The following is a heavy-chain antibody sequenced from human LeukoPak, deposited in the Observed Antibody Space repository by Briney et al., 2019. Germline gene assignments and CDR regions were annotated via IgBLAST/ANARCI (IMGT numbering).Heavy chain of an antibody. V-gene: IGHV4-59*12. D-gene: IGHD6-19*01. J-gene: IGHJ4*02. Sequence: SETLSLTCTVSGGSISSYYWSWIRQPPGKGLEWIGYIYYSGSTNYNPSLKSRVTISVDTSKNQFSLKLSSVTAADTAVYYCARDGAGVYFDYWGQGTLVTVSS. CDR1: GGSISSYY. CDR2: IYYSGST. CDR3: ARDGAGVYFDY.